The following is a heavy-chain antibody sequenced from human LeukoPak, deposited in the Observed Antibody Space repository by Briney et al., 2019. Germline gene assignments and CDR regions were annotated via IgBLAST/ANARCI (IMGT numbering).Heavy chain of an antibody. CDR1: GFTFSSYS. J-gene: IGHJ4*02. V-gene: IGHV3-21*01. Sequence: GGSLRLSCAASGFTFSSYSMNWVRQAPGKGLEWVSSISSSSSYIYYADSVKGRFTISRDNAKNSLYLQMDSLRAEDTAVYYCARVGSGSTSDFDYWGQGTLVTVSS. D-gene: IGHD3-10*01. CDR2: ISSSSSYI. CDR3: ARVGSGSTSDFDY.